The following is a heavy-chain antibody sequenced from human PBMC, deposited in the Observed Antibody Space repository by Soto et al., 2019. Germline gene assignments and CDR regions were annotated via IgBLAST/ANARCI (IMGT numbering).Heavy chain of an antibody. Sequence: EVQLVESGGGLVQPGGSLRLSCAASGFTFSSYWMHWVRQAPGKGLVWVSRIKTDGSVTSYEESVKGRFTISRDNAKNTLYLQMNSLRAEDTAVYYCARPNVAVAGAVVWFDPWGQGTLVTVSS. V-gene: IGHV3-74*01. D-gene: IGHD6-19*01. CDR3: ARPNVAVAGAVVWFDP. J-gene: IGHJ5*02. CDR2: IKTDGSVT. CDR1: GFTFSSYW.